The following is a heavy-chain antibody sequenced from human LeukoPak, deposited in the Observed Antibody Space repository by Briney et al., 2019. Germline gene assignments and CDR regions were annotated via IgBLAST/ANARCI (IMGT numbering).Heavy chain of an antibody. CDR3: ARGDRVWHF. V-gene: IGHV1-2*02. Sequence: ASVKVSCKASGYSFTDGYMHWVRQAPGQGPEWMGWIHPNSGGTNYAQKFQGRVALTRDTSIRTAYMELTSLRSDDTAVCFCARGDRVWHFWGQGTLVTVSS. J-gene: IGHJ4*02. CDR2: IHPNSGGT. CDR1: GYSFTDGY.